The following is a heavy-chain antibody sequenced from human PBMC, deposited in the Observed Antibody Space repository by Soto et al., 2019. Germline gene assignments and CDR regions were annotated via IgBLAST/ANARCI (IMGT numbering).Heavy chain of an antibody. D-gene: IGHD2-15*01. CDR1: GGSVSSGSYY. CDR3: ARVLGYCSGGSCYSESNWFDP. CDR2: IYYSGST. Sequence: SETLSLTCTVSGGSVSSGSYYWSWIRQPPGKGLEWIGYIYYSGSTNYNPSLKSRVTISVDTSKNQFSLKLSSVTAADTAVYYCARVLGYCSGGSCYSESNWFDPWGQGTLVTVSS. J-gene: IGHJ5*02. V-gene: IGHV4-61*01.